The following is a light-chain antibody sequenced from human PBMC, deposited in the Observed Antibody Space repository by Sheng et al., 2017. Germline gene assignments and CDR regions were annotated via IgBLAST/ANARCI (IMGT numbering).Light chain of an antibody. CDR2: DAS. J-gene: IGKJ2*03. V-gene: IGKV3-15*01. CDR3: QQYNTDYS. Sequence: EIEMTQSPAILSVSPGERATLSCRASQSVDSNLAWYQQIPGQAPRLLVYDASTRATGIPARFSGSGSGTEFTLTITSVQPDDFATYYCQQYNTDYSFGQGTKLEMK. CDR1: QSVDSN.